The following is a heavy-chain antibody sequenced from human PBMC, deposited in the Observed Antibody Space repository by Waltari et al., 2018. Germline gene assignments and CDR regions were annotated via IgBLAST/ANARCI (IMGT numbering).Heavy chain of an antibody. Sequence: EVQLVESGGGLVQPGGSLRLSCAASGFTFSSYEMNWVRQAPGKGLEWVSYISSSGSTIYYADSVKGRCTISRDNAKNSLYLQMNSLRAEDTAVYYCASELWVGYFDYWGQGTLVTVSS. CDR1: GFTFSSYE. CDR3: ASELWVGYFDY. CDR2: ISSSGSTI. D-gene: IGHD2-21*01. J-gene: IGHJ4*02. V-gene: IGHV3-48*03.